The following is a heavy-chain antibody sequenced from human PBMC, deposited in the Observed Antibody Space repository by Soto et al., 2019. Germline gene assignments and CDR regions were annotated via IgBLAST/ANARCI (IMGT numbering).Heavy chain of an antibody. V-gene: IGHV4-59*01. J-gene: IGHJ5*02. D-gene: IGHD3-10*01. CDR1: GGSISSYY. CDR3: ARELFGRGVWFDP. Sequence: QVQLQESGPGLVKPSETLSLNCTVSGGSISSYYWSWIRQPPGKGLEWICYIYYSGSTNCNPSLMSRITTSVDTTKHQFALKLSSVTASDTAVYYCARELFGRGVWFDPWGQGTLVTVSS. CDR2: IYYSGST.